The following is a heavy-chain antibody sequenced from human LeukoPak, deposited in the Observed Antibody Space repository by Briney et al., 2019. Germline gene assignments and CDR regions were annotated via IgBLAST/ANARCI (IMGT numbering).Heavy chain of an antibody. D-gene: IGHD2-2*01. J-gene: IGHJ5*02. CDR1: GYTFTSYG. CDR2: ISAYNGNT. Sequence: GASVKVSRKASGYTFTSYGISWVRQAPGQGLEWMGWISAYNGNTNYAQKLQGRVTMTTDTSTSTAYMELRSLRSDDTAVYYCARDASGTMPWNWFDPWGQGTLVTVSS. V-gene: IGHV1-18*01. CDR3: ARDASGTMPWNWFDP.